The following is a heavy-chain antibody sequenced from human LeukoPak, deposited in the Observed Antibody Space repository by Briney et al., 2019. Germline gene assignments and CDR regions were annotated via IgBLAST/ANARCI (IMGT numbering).Heavy chain of an antibody. D-gene: IGHD4-17*01. J-gene: IGHJ3*01. CDR3: ARDPNGDYIGAFEF. Sequence: GGSLRLSCAASGLTFSNYAVMRVRQAPGQGLKWVSAITSGGAPRYADSVKGRFTISRDNSKNTLYLQMNSLRAEDTAQCFCARDPNGDYIGAFEFWGRGTVVTVSS. CDR1: GLTFSNYA. V-gene: IGHV3-23*01. CDR2: ITSGGAP.